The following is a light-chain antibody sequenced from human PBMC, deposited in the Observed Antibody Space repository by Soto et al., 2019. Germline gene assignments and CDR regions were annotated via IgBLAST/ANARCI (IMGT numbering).Light chain of an antibody. J-gene: IGKJ4*01. CDR3: QQYNSYPLT. CDR1: QSISSW. Sequence: DIQMTQSPSTLSASVGDRVTITCRASQSISSWLAWYQQKPGKAPKLLIYDASSLESGVPSRLSGSGSGTEFTLTISSLQPDDFATYCCQQYNSYPLTFGGGTKVEIK. V-gene: IGKV1-5*01. CDR2: DAS.